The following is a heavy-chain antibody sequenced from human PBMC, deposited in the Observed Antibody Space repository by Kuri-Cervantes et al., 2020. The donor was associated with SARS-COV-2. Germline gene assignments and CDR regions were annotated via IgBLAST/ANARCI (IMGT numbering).Heavy chain of an antibody. D-gene: IGHD3-3*01. J-gene: IGHJ6*02. CDR3: AKGLYYDFWSGYLSYYGMDV. CDR1: GFTFSSYG. V-gene: IGHV3-30*18. CDR2: ISYDGSNK. Sequence: GESLKSSGAASGFTFSSYGMHWVRQAPGKGLEWVAVISYDGSNKYYADSVKGRFTISRDNSKNTLYLQMNSLRAEDTAVYYCAKGLYYDFWSGYLSYYGMDVWGQGTTVTVSS.